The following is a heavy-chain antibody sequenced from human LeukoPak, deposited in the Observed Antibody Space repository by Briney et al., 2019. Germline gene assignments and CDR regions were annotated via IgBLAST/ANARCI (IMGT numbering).Heavy chain of an antibody. V-gene: IGHV3-23*01. CDR1: GFTFNIYA. Sequence: GGSLSLSCEASGFTFNIYAMSWVRHAPGKGLEWVSTISDSGGTTLYADSVKGRFTISRDNSKNTLYLQMNSLRAEDTAVYYCAKCGIVPATPIDFWGQGTLVTVSS. D-gene: IGHD2-2*01. CDR2: ISDSGGTT. CDR3: AKCGIVPATPIDF. J-gene: IGHJ4*02.